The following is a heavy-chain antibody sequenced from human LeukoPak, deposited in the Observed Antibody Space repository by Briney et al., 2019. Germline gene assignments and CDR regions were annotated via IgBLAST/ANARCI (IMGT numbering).Heavy chain of an antibody. CDR2: IYYSGST. Sequence: SETLSLTCTVSGGSISSSSYYWGWIRQPPGKGLEWIRSIYYSGSTYYNPSLKSRVTISVDTSKNQFSLKLSSVTAADTAVYYCATPWGSYSYAPPYYFDYWGQGTLVTVSS. V-gene: IGHV4-39*01. CDR1: GGSISSSSYY. D-gene: IGHD5-18*01. CDR3: ATPWGSYSYAPPYYFDY. J-gene: IGHJ4*02.